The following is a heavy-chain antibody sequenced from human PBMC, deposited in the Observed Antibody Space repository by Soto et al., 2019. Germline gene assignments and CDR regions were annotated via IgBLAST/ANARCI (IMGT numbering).Heavy chain of an antibody. J-gene: IGHJ4*02. CDR1: GYTLTELS. CDR3: ATDLTPTGGWYYGSGSYSY. V-gene: IGHV1-24*01. Sequence: ASGKVSCKVSGYTLTELSMHWVRQAPGKGLEWMGGFDPEDGETIYAQKFQGRVTMTEDTSTDTAYMELSSLRSEDTAEYYCATDLTPTGGWYYGSGSYSYWGQGTLVTVSS. D-gene: IGHD3-10*01. CDR2: FDPEDGET.